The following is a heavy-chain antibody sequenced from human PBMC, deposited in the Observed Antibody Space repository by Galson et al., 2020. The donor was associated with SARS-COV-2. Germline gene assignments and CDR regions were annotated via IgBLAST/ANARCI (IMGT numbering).Heavy chain of an antibody. CDR3: AKDGMGWLLLAPYYFDY. J-gene: IGHJ4*02. CDR2: ISGSGGST. Sequence: LSLTCAASGFTFSSYAMSWVRQAPGKGLEWVSAISGSGGSTYYADSVKGRFTISRDNSKNTLYLQMNSLRAEDTAVYYCAKDGMGWLLLAPYYFDYWGQGTLVTVSS. CDR1: GFTFSSYA. D-gene: IGHD3-22*01. V-gene: IGHV3-23*01.